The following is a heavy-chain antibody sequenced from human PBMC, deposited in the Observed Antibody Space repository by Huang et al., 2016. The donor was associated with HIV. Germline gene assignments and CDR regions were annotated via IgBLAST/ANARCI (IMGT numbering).Heavy chain of an antibody. CDR3: ARLPGSITMIRGVITDPY. CDR1: GGSIRSDNYY. D-gene: IGHD3-10*01. Sequence: QLQLQESGPGLVKPSETLSLTCTVSGGSIRSDNYYWGWIRQPPGTGLEWIGSIYYSGSTNSNPSLKRRVTIAVGTSKNQFSLKMRSVTAADTAVYYCARLPGSITMIRGVITDPYWGQGTLVTVSS. CDR2: IYYSGST. V-gene: IGHV4-39*01. J-gene: IGHJ4*02.